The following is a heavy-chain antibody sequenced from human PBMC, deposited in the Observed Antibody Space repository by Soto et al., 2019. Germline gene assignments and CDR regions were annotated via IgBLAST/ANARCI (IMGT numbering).Heavy chain of an antibody. CDR3: AKLEGSSSLSFGLDV. D-gene: IGHD6-6*01. CDR2: ITGSGGSA. V-gene: IGHV3-23*01. Sequence: EVQLLESGGGLVQPGGSLRLSCATSGFTFSSYGMTWVRQAPGKGLEWVSAITGSGGSAYYADSVKGRFTISRDNSKNAVYLQMNSLRAEDTAVYFCAKLEGSSSLSFGLDVWGQGTTVTVSS. J-gene: IGHJ6*02. CDR1: GFTFSSYG.